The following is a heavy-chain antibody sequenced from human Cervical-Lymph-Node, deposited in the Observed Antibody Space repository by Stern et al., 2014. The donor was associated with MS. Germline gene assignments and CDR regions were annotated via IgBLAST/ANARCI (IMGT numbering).Heavy chain of an antibody. V-gene: IGHV4-31*03. D-gene: IGHD3-16*02. CDR1: GGSISSGGYY. Sequence: QVQLQESGPGLVKPSQTLSLTCTVSGGSISSGGYYWSWNRQHPGKGLEWIGDIYYSGSTSYNPSLKSRVTISLDTSKSQFSLKLSSVTAADTAVYYCAKYRVFGGVIVVDYWGQGTLVTVSS. CDR3: AKYRVFGGVIVVDY. CDR2: IYYSGST. J-gene: IGHJ4*02.